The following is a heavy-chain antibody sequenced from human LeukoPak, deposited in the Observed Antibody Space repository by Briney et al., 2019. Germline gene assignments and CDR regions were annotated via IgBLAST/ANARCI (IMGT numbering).Heavy chain of an antibody. CDR2: ISSSSVKI. CDR1: EFTFGRYA. CDR3: VRDPSYGSSWYYYMDV. D-gene: IGHD6-13*01. J-gene: IGHJ6*03. V-gene: IGHV3-48*04. Sequence: PGGSLRLSCAASEFTFGRYAMNWVRQAPGKGLERVSDISSSSVKIGYADSVKGRFTISRDNSKNSLYLQMDSLRVEDTAVYYCVRDPSYGSSWYYYMDVWGKGTTVTVSS.